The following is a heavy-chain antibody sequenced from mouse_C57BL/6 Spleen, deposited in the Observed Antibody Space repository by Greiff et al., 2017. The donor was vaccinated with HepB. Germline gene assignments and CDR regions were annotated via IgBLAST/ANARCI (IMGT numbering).Heavy chain of an antibody. Sequence: QVQLKESGPGLVAPSQSLSITCTVSGFSLTSYGVHWVRQPPGKGLEWLVVIWSDGSTTYNSALKSRLSIRQDNSKSQVFLKMNSLQTDYTAMYYCARQPIYDGTYYYAMDYWGQGTSVTVSS. J-gene: IGHJ4*01. CDR1: GFSLTSYG. V-gene: IGHV2-6-1*01. D-gene: IGHD2-3*01. CDR3: ARQPIYDGTYYYAMDY. CDR2: IWSDGST.